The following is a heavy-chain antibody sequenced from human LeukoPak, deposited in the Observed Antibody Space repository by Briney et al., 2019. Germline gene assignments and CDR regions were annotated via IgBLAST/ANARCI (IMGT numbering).Heavy chain of an antibody. V-gene: IGHV1-46*01. CDR3: ARGYQENKGYMVSYYHYYYMDV. Sequence: ASVKVSCKASGYTFTSYYMHWVRQAPGQGLEWMGIINPSGGSTSYAQKFQGRVTMTRDMSTSTVYTELSSLRSEDTAVYYCARGYQENKGYMVSYYHYYYMDVWGKGTTVTVSS. CDR1: GYTFTSYY. J-gene: IGHJ6*03. D-gene: IGHD5-24*01. CDR2: INPSGGST.